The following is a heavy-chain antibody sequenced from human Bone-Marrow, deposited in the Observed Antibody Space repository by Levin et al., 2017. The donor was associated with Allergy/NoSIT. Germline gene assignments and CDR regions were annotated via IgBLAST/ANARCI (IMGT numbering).Heavy chain of an antibody. CDR1: GFTFSSYA. V-gene: IGHV3-23*01. J-gene: IGHJ4*02. CDR3: AKVPWAQSGQFDY. Sequence: TGGSLRLSCAASGFTFSSYAISWVRQAPGKGLEWVSTISGSGSSTYYADSVKGRFTISRDNFQNTLYLQMNSLRAEDTAVYYCAKVPWAQSGQFDYWGQGTLVTVSS. D-gene: IGHD1-26*01. CDR2: ISGSGSST.